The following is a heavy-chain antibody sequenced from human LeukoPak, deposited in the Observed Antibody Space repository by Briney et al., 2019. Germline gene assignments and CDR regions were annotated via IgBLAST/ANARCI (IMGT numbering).Heavy chain of an antibody. CDR3: VRTYDXWEGYFDS. CDR1: RFTFSNYW. CDR2: IKQDGSEK. Sequence: PGGSLRLSCAVSRFTFSNYWMSWVRQAPGKGLEWVANIKQDGSEKYYVDSVKGRFTISRDNAKNSLYLQMNSLRAEDTAVYYCVRTYDXWEGYFDSWGQGTLVTVSS. J-gene: IGHJ4*02. V-gene: IGHV3-7*01. D-gene: IGHD5-12*01.